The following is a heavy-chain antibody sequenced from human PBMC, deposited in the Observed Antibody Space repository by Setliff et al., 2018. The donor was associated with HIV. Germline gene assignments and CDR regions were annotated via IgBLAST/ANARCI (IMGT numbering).Heavy chain of an antibody. CDR1: GGSISGYY. V-gene: IGHV4-59*01. D-gene: IGHD2-2*01. CDR3: VRGFCSSTTCYEDYYYMDV. J-gene: IGHJ6*03. CDR2: IFYTGNT. Sequence: SETLSLTCTVSGGSISGYYWSWLRQPPGKGLEWIGTIFYTGNTNYDPSLKSRVTLSGGMSENQLFLRLTSVTAADTAVYYCVRGFCSSTTCYEDYYYMDVWGKGSTVTVSS.